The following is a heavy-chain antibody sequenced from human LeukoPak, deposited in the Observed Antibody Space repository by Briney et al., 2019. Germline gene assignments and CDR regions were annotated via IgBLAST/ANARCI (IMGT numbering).Heavy chain of an antibody. CDR3: ARSRRAVREVIIVDAFDI. CDR1: DYTFSNYA. V-gene: IGHV1-3*04. J-gene: IGHJ3*02. Sequence: GASVKVSCKASDYTFSNYALHWVRQAPGQGLEWMGWINTGSGNTEYSEKFQGRVTITRDTSASTVYMELSSLRSEDAAVYYCARSRRAVREVIIVDAFDIWGQGTMVTVSS. CDR2: INTGSGNT. D-gene: IGHD3-10*01.